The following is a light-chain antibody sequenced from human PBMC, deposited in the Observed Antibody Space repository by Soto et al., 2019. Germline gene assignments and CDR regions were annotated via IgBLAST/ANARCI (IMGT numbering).Light chain of an antibody. CDR3: QQYSSYPYT. J-gene: IGKJ2*01. CDR2: DAS. V-gene: IGKV1-5*01. Sequence: DIQMTQSPSTLSASVGDRVTITCRASQSMSTWLAWYQQKPGKAPNLLIYDASNLESRVPSRFSGSGSGTEFTLTISSLQPDDFATYYCQQYSSYPYTFGRGTRLEIK. CDR1: QSMSTW.